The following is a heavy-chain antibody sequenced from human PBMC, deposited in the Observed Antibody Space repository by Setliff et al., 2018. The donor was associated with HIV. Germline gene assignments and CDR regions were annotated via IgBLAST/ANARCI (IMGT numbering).Heavy chain of an antibody. J-gene: IGHJ4*02. D-gene: IGHD5-18*01. V-gene: IGHV3-30*03. CDR2: ISYDGSNK. Sequence: PGGSLRLSCAASGFTFSSYSMHWVRQAPGKGLEWVAVISYDGSNKYYADSVKGRFTISRDNSKNTLYLQMNSLRAEDTAVYYCARAGRDTGNDYWGQGTLVTVSS. CDR1: GFTFSSYS. CDR3: ARAGRDTGNDY.